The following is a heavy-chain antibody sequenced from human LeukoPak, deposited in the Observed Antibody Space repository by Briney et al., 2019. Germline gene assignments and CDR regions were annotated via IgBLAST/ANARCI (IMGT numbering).Heavy chain of an antibody. CDR2: VSYDGGNK. J-gene: IGHJ2*01. CDR3: ARAPYYYNRSGPQSRYFDL. Sequence: HAGGSLRLSCAASGFTFSSYAMHWVRQAPGKGLEWVAVVSYDGGNKYYADSVRGQFTISRDNSKNTLYLQMNSLRPEDTAMYYCARAPYYYNRSGPQSRYFDLWGRGTLVTVSS. D-gene: IGHD3-22*01. CDR1: GFTFSSYA. V-gene: IGHV3-30-3*01.